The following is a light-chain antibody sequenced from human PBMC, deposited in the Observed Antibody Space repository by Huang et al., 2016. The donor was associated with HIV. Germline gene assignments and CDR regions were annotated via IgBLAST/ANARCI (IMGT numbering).Light chain of an antibody. CDR3: QQLHSYPIT. CDR2: AAS. Sequence: QLTQSPSFLSMSVGDRVIITCQASQAIANSLAWYQHKPGRAPKLLLSAASTLQSGVPSRFSGGSAGTYFTLIITNLQPDDCATYYCQQLHSYPITFGQGTRLDI. V-gene: IGKV1-9*01. CDR1: QAIANS. J-gene: IGKJ5*01.